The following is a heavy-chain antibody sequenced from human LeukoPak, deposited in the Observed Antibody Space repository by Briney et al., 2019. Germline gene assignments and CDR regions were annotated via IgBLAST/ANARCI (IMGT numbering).Heavy chain of an antibody. D-gene: IGHD2-21*02. Sequence: PGGSLRLSCAASGFTLSSYWMSWVRQAPGKGLEWVANIKQDGSEKYYVDSVKGRFTISRDNAKNSLYLQMNSLRAEDTAVYYCARDLRMSVVVTAIPKDYWGQGTLVTVSS. CDR2: IKQDGSEK. CDR3: ARDLRMSVVVTAIPKDY. CDR1: GFTLSSYW. J-gene: IGHJ4*02. V-gene: IGHV3-7*01.